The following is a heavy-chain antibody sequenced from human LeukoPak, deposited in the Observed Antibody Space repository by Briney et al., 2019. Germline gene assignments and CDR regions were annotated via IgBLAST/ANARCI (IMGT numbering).Heavy chain of an antibody. Sequence: GGSLRLSCAASGFTFSSYSMNWVRQAPGKGLEWVSSISSSSSSYIYYADSVKGRFTISRDNAKNSLYLQMNSLRAEDTAVYYCARDHGLGIGGEPDAFDIWGQGTMVTVSS. CDR1: GFTFSSYS. CDR2: ISSSSSSYI. D-gene: IGHD3-16*01. CDR3: ARDHGLGIGGEPDAFDI. J-gene: IGHJ3*02. V-gene: IGHV3-21*01.